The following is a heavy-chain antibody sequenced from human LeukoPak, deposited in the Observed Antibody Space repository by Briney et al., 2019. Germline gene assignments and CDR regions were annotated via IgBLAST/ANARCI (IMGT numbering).Heavy chain of an antibody. CDR1: GFTFTSYY. V-gene: IGHV1-46*01. CDR2: INPSGGST. D-gene: IGHD2-21*02. Sequence: ASVKVSCKASGFTFTSYYMNWVRQAPGQGLEWMGIINPSGGSTSYAQKFQGRVTMTRDTSTSTVYMELSSLRSEDTAVYYCARVESVTATLDYWGQGTLVTVSS. J-gene: IGHJ4*02. CDR3: ARVESVTATLDY.